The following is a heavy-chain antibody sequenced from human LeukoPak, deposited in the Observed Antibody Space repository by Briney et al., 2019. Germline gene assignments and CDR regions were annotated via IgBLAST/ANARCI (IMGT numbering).Heavy chain of an antibody. Sequence: GGSLRLSCAASGFTFSSYSMNWVRQAPGKGLEWVSSISSSSSCIYYADSVKGRFTISRDNAKNSLYLQMNSLRAEDTAVYYCASLHYDYVWGSYRYPFGFPADYSLAYWGQGTLVTVSS. CDR1: GFTFSSYS. J-gene: IGHJ4*02. CDR3: ASLHYDYVWGSYRYPFGFPADYSLAY. V-gene: IGHV3-21*01. CDR2: ISSSSSCI. D-gene: IGHD3-16*02.